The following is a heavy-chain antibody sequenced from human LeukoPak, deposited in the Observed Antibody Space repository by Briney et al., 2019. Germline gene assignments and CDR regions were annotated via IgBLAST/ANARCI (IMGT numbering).Heavy chain of an antibody. V-gene: IGHV1-18*01. D-gene: IGHD6-19*01. CDR1: GYTFTSYG. CDR2: ISAYNGNT. J-gene: IGHJ4*02. Sequence: ASVKVSCKASGYTFTSYGISWVRQAPGQGLEWMGWISAYNGNTNYAQKLQGRVTMTTDTSTSTAYMELRSLRSDDTAVYYCARDHHSGWDEHSLYYFDYWGQGTLVTVSS. CDR3: ARDHHSGWDEHSLYYFDY.